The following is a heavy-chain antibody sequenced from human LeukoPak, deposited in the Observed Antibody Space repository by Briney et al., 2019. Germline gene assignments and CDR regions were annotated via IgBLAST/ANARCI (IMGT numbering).Heavy chain of an antibody. CDR3: ATQQGGNPAY. V-gene: IGHV3-74*01. CDR1: GLTFSSHW. J-gene: IGHJ4*02. Sequence: GGSLRLSCAASGLTFSSHWMHWVRHAPGKGLVWVSRITNDGSSTTYADSVKGRFTISRDNAKNMLNLQVNSLRAEDTAVYYSATQQGGNPAYWGQGTLVTVSS. CDR2: ITNDGSST. D-gene: IGHD1-14*01.